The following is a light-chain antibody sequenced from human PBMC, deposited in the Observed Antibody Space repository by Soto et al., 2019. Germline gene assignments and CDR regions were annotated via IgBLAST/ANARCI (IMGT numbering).Light chain of an antibody. Sequence: EIVMTQSPATLSVSPGERATLSCRASQSVSNFLAWYQQKPGQAPRLLIYDTSNRATGIPARFSGSGSGTDFTLTINNLDPEDFAVYYCQQRRNWPITFGQGTRLEIK. CDR1: QSVSNF. CDR2: DTS. J-gene: IGKJ5*01. V-gene: IGKV3-11*01. CDR3: QQRRNWPIT.